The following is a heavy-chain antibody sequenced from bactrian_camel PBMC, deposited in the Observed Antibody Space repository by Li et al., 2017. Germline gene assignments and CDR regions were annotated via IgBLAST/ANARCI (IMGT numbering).Heavy chain of an antibody. D-gene: IGHD1*01. V-gene: IGHV3S53*01. CDR2: IERDGST. J-gene: IGHJ4*01. CDR3: AADLVCANGLVLLAKEYTF. Sequence: HVQLVESGGGSAQIGGSLRLSCAASGYTVSLYCMAWFRQAPGKEREGVATIERDGSTRHAGSVKGRFTVPKDNNKYTLYLQMDNLKPEDTAMYYCAADLVCANGLVLLAKEYTFWGQGTQVTVS. CDR1: GYTVSLYC.